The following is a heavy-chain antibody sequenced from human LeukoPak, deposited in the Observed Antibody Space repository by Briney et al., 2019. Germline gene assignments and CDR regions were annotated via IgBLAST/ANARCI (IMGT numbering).Heavy chain of an antibody. Sequence: ASVKVSCKASGGTFSSYTISWVRQAPRQGLGWMGRIIPILGIANYAQKFQGRVTITADKSTSTAYMELSSLRSEDTAVYYCAREYYDSSGYVPFFDYWGQGTLVTVSS. V-gene: IGHV1-69*04. CDR1: GGTFSSYT. CDR2: IIPILGIA. CDR3: AREYYDSSGYVPFFDY. D-gene: IGHD3-22*01. J-gene: IGHJ4*02.